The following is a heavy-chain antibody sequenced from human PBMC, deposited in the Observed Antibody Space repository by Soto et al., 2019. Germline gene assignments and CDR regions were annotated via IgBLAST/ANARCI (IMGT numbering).Heavy chain of an antibody. V-gene: IGHV3-48*02. Sequence: GGSLRLSCAASGFTFSSYSMNWVRQAPGKGLEWVSYISSSSSTIYYADSVKGRFTISRDNAKNSLYLQMNSLRDEDTAVYYCARAYYDSSGYDIDYWGQGTLVTVSS. CDR3: ARAYYDSSGYDIDY. CDR2: ISSSSSTI. J-gene: IGHJ4*02. CDR1: GFTFSSYS. D-gene: IGHD3-22*01.